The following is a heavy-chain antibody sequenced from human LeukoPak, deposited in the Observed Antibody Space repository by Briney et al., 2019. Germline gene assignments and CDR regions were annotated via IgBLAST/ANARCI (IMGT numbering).Heavy chain of an antibody. J-gene: IGHJ6*04. CDR1: GFTFSSYG. CDR3: AELGITMIGGV. D-gene: IGHD3-10*02. Sequence: GGTLRLSCAASGFTFSSYGMGWARQAPGKGLEWVSYISSSGSTIYYADSVKGRFTISRDNAKNSLYLQMNSLRAEDTAVYYCAELGITMIGGVWGKGTTVTISS. CDR2: ISSSGSTI. V-gene: IGHV3-48*04.